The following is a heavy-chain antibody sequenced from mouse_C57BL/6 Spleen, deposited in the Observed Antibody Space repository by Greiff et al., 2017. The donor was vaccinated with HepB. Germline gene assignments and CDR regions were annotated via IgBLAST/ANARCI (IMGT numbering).Heavy chain of an antibody. V-gene: IGHV5-9*01. CDR3: ARHTLGAMDY. Sequence: EVMLVESGGGLVKPGGSLKLSCAASGFTFRSYTMSWVRQTPGKRLEWVATISGGGGNTYYPDSVKGRFTISRDNAKNTLYLQMSSLRSEDTALYYCARHTLGAMDYWGQGTSVTVSS. J-gene: IGHJ4*01. CDR1: GFTFRSYT. CDR2: ISGGGGNT. D-gene: IGHD3-1*01.